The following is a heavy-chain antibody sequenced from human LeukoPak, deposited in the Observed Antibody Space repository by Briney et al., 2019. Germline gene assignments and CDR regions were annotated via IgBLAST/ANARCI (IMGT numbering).Heavy chain of an antibody. CDR2: INGDGSNI. D-gene: IGHD6-6*01. CDR3: ARAARSFHSSYYFDY. Sequence: GGSLRLSCAASGFTFSSYWMHWVRQVPGKGLVWVARINGDGSNIAYADSVKGRFTISRDNSKNTLYLQMNSLRAEDTAVYYCARAARSFHSSYYFDYWGQGTLVTVSS. V-gene: IGHV3-74*01. CDR1: GFTFSSYW. J-gene: IGHJ4*02.